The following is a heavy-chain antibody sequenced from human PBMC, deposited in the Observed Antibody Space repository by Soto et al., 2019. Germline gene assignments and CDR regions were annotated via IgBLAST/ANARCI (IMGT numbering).Heavy chain of an antibody. Sequence: GGSLRLSCTASGFTFSNYAMSWVRQAPGKGLEWVSSISGGGEYTYYAASVKGRFTISRDNSKNTLFLQMNSLRVEDTALYYCAKKGGTDGYYDAFDIWGRGTMVTVSS. CDR3: AKKGGTDGYYDAFDI. CDR1: GFTFSNYA. CDR2: ISGGGEYT. V-gene: IGHV3-23*01. J-gene: IGHJ3*02. D-gene: IGHD3-22*01.